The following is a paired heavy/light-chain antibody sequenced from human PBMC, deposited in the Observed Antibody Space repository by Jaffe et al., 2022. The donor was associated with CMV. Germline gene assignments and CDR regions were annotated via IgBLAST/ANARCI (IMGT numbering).Light chain of an antibody. V-gene: IGKV1-33*01. Sequence: DIQMTQSPSSLSASLGDRVTISCQASQDINKYLNWYQQKPGKAPKLLIYAASNLQTGVPSRFSGSRSGTDFTFTISSLQPEDFATYYCQQYNDFPYTFGQGTKLEI. CDR3: QQYNDFPYT. CDR2: AAS. J-gene: IGKJ2*01. CDR1: QDINKY.
Heavy chain of an antibody. D-gene: IGHD2-15*01. J-gene: IGHJ4*02. CDR3: AHRPCRGDNCYFEH. CDR2: IYWDDDK. CDR1: GFSLTTGGVA. Sequence: QITLKESGPTLVKPTQTLTLTCNYSGFSLTTGGVAVAWIRQPPGKALEWLANIYWDDDKRYSPSLKSRLTITRDTSKNQVVLTMTKMDPVDTATYYCAHRPCRGDNCYFEHWGQGTLVTVSS. V-gene: IGHV2-5*02.